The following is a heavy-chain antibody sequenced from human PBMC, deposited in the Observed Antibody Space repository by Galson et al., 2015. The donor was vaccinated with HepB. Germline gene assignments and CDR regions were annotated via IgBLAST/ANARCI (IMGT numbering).Heavy chain of an antibody. D-gene: IGHD3-10*01. J-gene: IGHJ6*02. CDR2: TNAGNGNT. V-gene: IGHV1-3*01. Sequence: SVKVSCKASGYTFTSYAMHWVRQAPGQRLEWMGWTNAGNGNTKYSQKFQGRVTITRDTSASTAYMELSSLRSEDTAVYYCARDTVVRGVHQAYYYYYYGMDVWGQGTTVTVSS. CDR1: GYTFTSYA. CDR3: ARDTVVRGVHQAYYYYYYGMDV.